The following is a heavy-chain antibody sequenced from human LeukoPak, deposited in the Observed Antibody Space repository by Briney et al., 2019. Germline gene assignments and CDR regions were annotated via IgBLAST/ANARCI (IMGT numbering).Heavy chain of an antibody. Sequence: QPGGSLRLSCAASGFTFSSYAMSWVRQAPGKGLEWVSAISGSGGSTYYADSVKGRFTISRDNSRNTLYLQMSSPRAEDTAIYYCARAGSNTLHHYYAMDVWGQGTTVTVSS. D-gene: IGHD4-11*01. V-gene: IGHV3-23*01. CDR1: GFTFSSYA. J-gene: IGHJ6*02. CDR2: ISGSGGST. CDR3: ARAGSNTLHHYYAMDV.